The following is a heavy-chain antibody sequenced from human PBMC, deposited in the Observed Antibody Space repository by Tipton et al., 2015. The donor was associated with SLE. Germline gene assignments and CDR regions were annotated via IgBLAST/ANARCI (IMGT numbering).Heavy chain of an antibody. V-gene: IGHV4-59*08. J-gene: IGHJ2*01. CDR2: TYYSGSP. D-gene: IGHD2-8*01. CDR3: ARASPGVWYFDL. CDR1: GGSISSYY. Sequence: GLVKPSETLSLTCTVSGGSISSYYWSWIRQPPGKGLEWIGYTYYSGSPYYNPSLKSRVTISLDMSKNQFSLRLSSVAAADTAVYYCARASPGVWYFDLWGRGTLVTVSS.